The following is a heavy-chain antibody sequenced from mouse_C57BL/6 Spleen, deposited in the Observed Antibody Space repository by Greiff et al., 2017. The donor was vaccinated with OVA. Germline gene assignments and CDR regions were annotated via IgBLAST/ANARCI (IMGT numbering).Heavy chain of an antibody. CDR2: IHPSDSDT. CDR3: ATGDYDAWFAY. D-gene: IGHD2-4*01. V-gene: IGHV1-74*01. J-gene: IGHJ3*01. Sequence: VQLQQPGAELVKPGASVKVSCKASGYTFTSYWMHWVKQRPGQGLEWIGRIHPSDSDTNYNQKFKGKATLTVDKSSSTAYMQLSSRTSEDSAVYYCATGDYDAWFAYWGQGTLVTVSA. CDR1: GYTFTSYW.